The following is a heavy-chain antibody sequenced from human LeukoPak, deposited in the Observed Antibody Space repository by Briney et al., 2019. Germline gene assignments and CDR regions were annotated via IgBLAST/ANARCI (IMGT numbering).Heavy chain of an antibody. J-gene: IGHJ4*02. CDR3: ARDLRGYSSSWYGLFDY. CDR1: GGTFSSYA. D-gene: IGHD6-13*01. V-gene: IGHV1-69*13. CDR2: IIPIFGTA. Sequence: SVKVSCKASGGTFSSYAISWVRQAPGQGLEWMGRIIPIFGTANYAQKFQGRVTITADESTSTAYMELSSLRSEDTAVYYCARDLRGYSSSWYGLFDYWGQGTLVTVSS.